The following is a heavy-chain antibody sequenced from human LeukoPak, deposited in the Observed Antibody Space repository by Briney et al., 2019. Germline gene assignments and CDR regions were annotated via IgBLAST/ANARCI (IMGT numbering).Heavy chain of an antibody. CDR3: ARDLGTMVRGVMTDYYGMDV. V-gene: IGHV4-39*07. Sequence: PSETLSLTCTVSGGSISADDHFWGWIRQPPGKGLEWIGIIHYNGRLFYNPSLKSRVTISVDTSKNQFSLKLSSVTAADTAVYYCARDLGTMVRGVMTDYYGMDVWGQGTTVTVSS. J-gene: IGHJ6*02. CDR1: GGSISADDHF. D-gene: IGHD3-10*01. CDR2: IHYNGRL.